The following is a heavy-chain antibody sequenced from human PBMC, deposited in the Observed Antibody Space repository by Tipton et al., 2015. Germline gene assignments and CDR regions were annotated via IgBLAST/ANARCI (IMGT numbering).Heavy chain of an antibody. CDR3: ARDRKVTNSGSYYYYHGLDV. CDR2: IRSDAKNK. V-gene: IGHV3-33*01. J-gene: IGHJ6*02. CDR1: GFTFSNYA. D-gene: IGHD7-27*01. Sequence: SLRLSCAASGFTFSNYAMLWVRQAPGKGLEWVAVIRSDAKNKDYGDSVKGRFTISRDNSENMLYLQMNSLRGEDTAVYYCARDRKVTNSGSYYYYHGLDVWGQGATVTVSS.